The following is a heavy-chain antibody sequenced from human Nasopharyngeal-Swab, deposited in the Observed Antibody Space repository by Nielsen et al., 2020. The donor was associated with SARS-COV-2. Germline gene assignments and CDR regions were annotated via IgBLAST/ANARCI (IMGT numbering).Heavy chain of an antibody. CDR1: GYTFTSYG. Sequence: ASVKVSCKASGYTFTSYGISWVRQAPGQGLEWMGWISAYNGNTNYAQKLQGRVTMTTDTSTSTAYMDLRSLRSDDTAVYYCARFNGNSIAAAGVARGYYYYYGMDVWGQGTTVTVSS. CDR3: ARFNGNSIAAAGVARGYYYYYGMDV. V-gene: IGHV1-18*01. D-gene: IGHD6-13*01. CDR2: ISAYNGNT. J-gene: IGHJ6*02.